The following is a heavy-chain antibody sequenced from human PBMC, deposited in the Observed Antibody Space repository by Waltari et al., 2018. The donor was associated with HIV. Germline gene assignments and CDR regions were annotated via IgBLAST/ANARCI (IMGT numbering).Heavy chain of an antibody. J-gene: IGHJ4*02. Sequence: QVQLVQSGAEVKKPGASVKVSCKASGYTFTGYYIHWVRQAPGQGLEWMGRINPNSGGTYYAQKFQGRVTMTRDTSISTASRELSRLRSDDTAVYYCARGRQWLPLDYRGQGTLVTVSS. D-gene: IGHD6-19*01. CDR2: INPNSGGT. CDR3: ARGRQWLPLDY. CDR1: GYTFTGYY. V-gene: IGHV1-2*06.